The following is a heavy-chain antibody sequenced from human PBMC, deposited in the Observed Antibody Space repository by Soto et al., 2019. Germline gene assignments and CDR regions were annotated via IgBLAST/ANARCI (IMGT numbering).Heavy chain of an antibody. CDR1: GFTFSGHY. CDR2: IRNKPNGHTT. J-gene: IGHJ4*02. V-gene: IGHV3-72*01. Sequence: EVQLVESGGGLVQPGGSLRLSCEGSGFTFSGHYMDWVRQAPGKGLEWLGRIRNKPNGHTTAYAASVNGRFTIARDDSKTLVHLQMNSLKSEDTALYYCSTTVITATLFEYWGQGTLVAVSS. D-gene: IGHD2-15*01. CDR3: STTVITATLFEY.